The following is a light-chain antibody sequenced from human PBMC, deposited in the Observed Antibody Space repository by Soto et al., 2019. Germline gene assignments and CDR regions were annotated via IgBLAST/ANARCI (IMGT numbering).Light chain of an antibody. Sequence: EIVLTQSPGTLSLSPGERATLSCRASQSVSSSYLAWYQQKPGQAPRLLIYGASSRATGIPDRFSGSGSGTDFTLTISRLEPDVFAVYYCQQYGSSPPTAFAQETRLEIK. CDR2: GAS. CDR3: QQYGSSPPTA. J-gene: IGKJ5*01. CDR1: QSVSSSY. V-gene: IGKV3-20*01.